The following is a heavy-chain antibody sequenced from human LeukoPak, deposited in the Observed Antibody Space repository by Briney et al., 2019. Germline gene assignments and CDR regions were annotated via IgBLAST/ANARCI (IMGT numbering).Heavy chain of an antibody. J-gene: IGHJ5*01. CDR1: GDSVSSNSAV. CDR2: TYYRSEWFI. CDR3: ARSSAGFDS. D-gene: IGHD3-16*01. Sequence: SQILSLTCAISGDSVSSNSAVWNWIRQSPSKGLEWLGRTYYRSEWFIDYAPSVKSRISINPDTSKNQFSLQLDSVAPEDTAVYYCARSSAGFDSWGQGTLVTVSS. V-gene: IGHV6-1*01.